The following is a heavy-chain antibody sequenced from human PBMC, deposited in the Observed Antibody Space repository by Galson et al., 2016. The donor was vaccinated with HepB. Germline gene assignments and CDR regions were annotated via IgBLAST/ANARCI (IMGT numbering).Heavy chain of an antibody. CDR3: ATKPSYYDFLTGYYMGGYFDY. J-gene: IGHJ4*02. Sequence: SLRLSCAASGFTFSSYAMSWVRQAPGKGLEWVSAISGSGGSTYYADSVKGRFTTSSAHSKNTLFLQMNSLRAEDTAVYYCATKPSYYDFLTGYYMGGYFDYWGQGTLVTLSS. CDR2: ISGSGGST. D-gene: IGHD3-9*01. V-gene: IGHV3-23*01. CDR1: GFTFSSYA.